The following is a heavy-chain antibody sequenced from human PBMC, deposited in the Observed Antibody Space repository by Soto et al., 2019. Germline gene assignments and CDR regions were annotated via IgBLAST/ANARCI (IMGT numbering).Heavy chain of an antibody. CDR3: ARDFAYFDS. CDR2: VYHTGRT. CDR1: GGSFKSGRYC. J-gene: IGHJ4*02. Sequence: SETLSLTCTVSGGSFKSGRYCWSWIRQPPGKGLEWIGYVYHTGRTSYNPSLKSRVSISMDTSKNQFSLNLDSVTAADTAVYFCARDFAYFDSWGQETLVTVSS. V-gene: IGHV4-61*01. D-gene: IGHD3-3*01.